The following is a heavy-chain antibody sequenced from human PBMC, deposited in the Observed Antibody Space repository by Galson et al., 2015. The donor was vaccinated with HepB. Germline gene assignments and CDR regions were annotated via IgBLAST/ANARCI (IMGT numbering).Heavy chain of an antibody. Sequence: QSGAEVKKPGESPKISCKCSGYSFTSYWIGWVRQMPGKGLEWMGIIYPGDSATRYSATFQGTVTISADKSISTASMQWSSLESSDTAMYYCATHSSSWPDYWGQGTLVTVSS. J-gene: IGHJ4*02. D-gene: IGHD6-13*01. CDR3: ATHSSSWPDY. CDR1: GYSFTSYW. V-gene: IGHV5-51*01. CDR2: IYPGDSAT.